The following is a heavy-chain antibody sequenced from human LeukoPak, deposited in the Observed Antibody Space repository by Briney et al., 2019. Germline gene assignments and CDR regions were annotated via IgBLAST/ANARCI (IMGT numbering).Heavy chain of an antibody. CDR3: TTPYDFWSGYLGMDV. CDR1: GFTFSNAW. CDR2: IRNISEGGTT. V-gene: IGHV3-15*05. D-gene: IGHD3/OR15-3a*01. J-gene: IGHJ6*02. Sequence: PGGSLRLSCAASGFTFSNAWMSWVRQAPGKGLEWVGRIRNISEGGTTDYAAPMKGRFTISRDDSKSTLYLQMNSLKTEDTAVYYCTTPYDFWSGYLGMDVWGQGTTVTVSS.